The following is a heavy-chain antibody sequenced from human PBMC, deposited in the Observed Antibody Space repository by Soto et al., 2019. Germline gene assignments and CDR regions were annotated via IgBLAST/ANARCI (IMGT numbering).Heavy chain of an antibody. J-gene: IGHJ5*02. CDR2: INPSGGST. D-gene: IGHD3-22*01. V-gene: IGHV1-46*01. CDR3: ARVATITMIESWFDP. Sequence: ASVKVFCKAPRGTFSSYTINWVRQAPGQGLEWMGIINPSGGSTSYAQKFQGRVTMTRDTSTSTVYMELSSLRSEDTAVYYCARVATITMIESWFDPWGQGTLVTVSS. CDR1: RGTFSSYT.